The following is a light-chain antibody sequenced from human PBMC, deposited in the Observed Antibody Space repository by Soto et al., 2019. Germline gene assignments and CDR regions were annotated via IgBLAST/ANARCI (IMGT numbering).Light chain of an antibody. CDR3: QQYNNWPQIT. Sequence: EIVLTQSPGTLSLSPGERATLSCRASQSVSNKYLAWYQQKPGQAPGLLIYAASTRATGIPARFSGSGSGTEFTLTISTLQSEDFAVYYCQQYNNWPQITFGQGTRLEIK. J-gene: IGKJ5*01. CDR2: AAS. CDR1: QSVSNK. V-gene: IGKV3-15*01.